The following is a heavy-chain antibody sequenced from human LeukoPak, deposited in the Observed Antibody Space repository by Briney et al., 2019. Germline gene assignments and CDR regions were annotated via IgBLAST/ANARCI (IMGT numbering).Heavy chain of an antibody. CDR2: ISGSGGST. D-gene: IGHD6-13*01. CDR1: GFTFSSYA. Sequence: GSLRLSCAASGFTFSSYATSWVRQAPGKGLEWVSAISGSGGSTYYADSVKGRFTISRDNSKNTLYLQMNSLRAEDTAVYYCAKGGEYSSSWYWYFDYWGQGTLVTVSS. CDR3: AKGGEYSSSWYWYFDY. V-gene: IGHV3-23*01. J-gene: IGHJ4*02.